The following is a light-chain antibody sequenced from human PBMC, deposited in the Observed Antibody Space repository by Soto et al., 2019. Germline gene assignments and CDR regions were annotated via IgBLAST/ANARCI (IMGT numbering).Light chain of an antibody. CDR3: QQRSNWPLT. V-gene: IGKV4-1*01. J-gene: IGKJ4*01. CDR1: QSVLYSSNNKNY. Sequence: DIVMTQSPDSLAVSLGERATINCKSSQSVLYSSNNKNYLAWYQQKPGQPPRLLIFDASNRATGIPARFSGSGSGTDFTLTISNLEPEDFAVYYCQQRSNWPLTFGGGTKVDIK. CDR2: DAS.